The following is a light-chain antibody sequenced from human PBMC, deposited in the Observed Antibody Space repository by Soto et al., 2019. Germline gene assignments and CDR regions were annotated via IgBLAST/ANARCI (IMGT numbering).Light chain of an antibody. V-gene: IGKV3-11*01. CDR1: ESRGYY. J-gene: IGKJ4*01. CDR3: QQRRDWPLT. Sequence: EIVLTQSPATLSLSPGEGATLSCRASESRGYYLAWFQQRRGQAPRLLIYDASNRASGIPARFSGSGSGTDFTLTISSLDPEDFAVYYCQQRRDWPLTFGGGTKVEIK. CDR2: DAS.